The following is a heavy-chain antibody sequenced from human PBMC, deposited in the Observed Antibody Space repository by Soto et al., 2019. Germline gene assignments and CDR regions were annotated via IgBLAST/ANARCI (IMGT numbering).Heavy chain of an antibody. CDR1: GFTFSRNG. D-gene: IGHD4-17*01. J-gene: IGHJ4*02. CDR2: IVNDGSDR. CDR3: ARDDDYEANGLDY. Sequence: PVGSLRLSCVGSGFTFSRNGMHWLRQAPGEGLEWMAVIVNDGSDRDYAASVAGRFTISRDNSKNTLYLQMDNLGVDDTAMYYCARDDDYEANGLDYWGQGTLVTVSS. V-gene: IGHV3-33*01.